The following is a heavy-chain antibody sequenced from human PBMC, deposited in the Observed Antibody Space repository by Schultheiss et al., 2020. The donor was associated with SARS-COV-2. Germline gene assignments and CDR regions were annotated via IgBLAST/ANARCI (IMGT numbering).Heavy chain of an antibody. V-gene: IGHV3-11*04. CDR3: ARAGTTFPRAEYYYYGMDV. CDR1: GFTFSDYY. J-gene: IGHJ6*02. D-gene: IGHD1-7*01. CDR2: ISSSGSTI. Sequence: GGSLRLSCAASGFTFSDYYVSWIRQAPGKGLEWVSYISSSGSTIYYADSVKGRFTISRDNAKNSLYLQMNSLRAEDTAVYYCARAGTTFPRAEYYYYGMDVWGQGTTVTVSS.